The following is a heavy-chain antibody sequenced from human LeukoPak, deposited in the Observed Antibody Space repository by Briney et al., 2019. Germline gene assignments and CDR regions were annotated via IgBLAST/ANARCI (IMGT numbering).Heavy chain of an antibody. CDR3: ARVATRRKSFDY. D-gene: IGHD5-12*01. J-gene: IGHJ4*02. CDR2: ISGSGGST. V-gene: IGHV3-23*01. CDR1: GFTFSSYA. Sequence: GGSLRLSCAASGFTFSSYAMSWVRQAPGKGLEWVSAISGSGGSTYYADSVKGRFTTSRDNSKNTLYLQMNSLRAEDTAVYYCARVATRRKSFDYWGQGTLVTVSS.